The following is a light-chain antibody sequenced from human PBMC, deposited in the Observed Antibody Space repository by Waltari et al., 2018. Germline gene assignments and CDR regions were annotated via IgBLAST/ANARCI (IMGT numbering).Light chain of an antibody. V-gene: IGKV1-39*01. CDR2: AAS. Sequence: DIQMTQSPSSLSASVGDRVTITCRASQNINSFLYWYQQKPGRAPKLLIYAASSLHSGVPSRFSGSGSGTDYTLTISSLQPEDFATYYCQQSYSTWTSGQGTKVEIK. CDR3: QQSYSTWT. J-gene: IGKJ1*01. CDR1: QNINSF.